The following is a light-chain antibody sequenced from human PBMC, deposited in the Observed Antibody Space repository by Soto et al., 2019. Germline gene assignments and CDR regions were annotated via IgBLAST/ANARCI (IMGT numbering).Light chain of an antibody. J-gene: IGKJ1*01. CDR1: QSVTTQ. CDR3: QHYGYSQWT. Sequence: IGLTQSAGTLSWSPGERATLSCWASQSVTTQLAWYQHKSGQAPRLLIYGVYTRASGIPDRFSGSGYGTEFNLTITRLETEDSAVYFCQHYGYSQWTFGQGTKVDIK. CDR2: GVY. V-gene: IGKV3-20*01.